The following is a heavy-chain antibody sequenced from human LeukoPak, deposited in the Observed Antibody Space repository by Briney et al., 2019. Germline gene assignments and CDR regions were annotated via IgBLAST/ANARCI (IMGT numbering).Heavy chain of an antibody. CDR1: GFTFSSYS. CDR2: ISSSSSYI. CDR3: ARVTWEDDAFDI. V-gene: IGHV3-21*01. J-gene: IGHJ3*02. D-gene: IGHD1-26*01. Sequence: GGSLRLSCAASGFTFSSYSMNWVRQAPWKGLVWVSSISSSSSYIYYADSVKGRFTISRDNAKNSLYLQMNSLRAEDTAVYYCARVTWEDDAFDIWGQGTMVTVSS.